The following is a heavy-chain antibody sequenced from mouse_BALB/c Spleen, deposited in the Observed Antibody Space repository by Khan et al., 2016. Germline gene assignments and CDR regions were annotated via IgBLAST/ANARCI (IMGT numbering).Heavy chain of an antibody. CDR2: INPSNGGT. Sequence: VQLQESGTELVKPGASEKLCCKAAAYIFTNYYMYWMKQRHGQRLERIGGINPSNGGTNFNEKFKSKATLIVDKSSSTAYMQLSSLTSEDSAVYYYARVILRFYYSMDYWGQGTSVTVSS. J-gene: IGHJ4*01. D-gene: IGHD1-1*01. CDR3: ARVILRFYYSMDY. CDR1: AYIFTNYY. V-gene: IGHV1-53*01.